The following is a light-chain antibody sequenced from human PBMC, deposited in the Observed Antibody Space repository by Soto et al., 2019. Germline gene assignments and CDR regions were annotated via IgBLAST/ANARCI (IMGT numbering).Light chain of an antibody. CDR2: AAS. CDR3: HQNSRPPPTT. Sequence: DIQVTQSPSSLSASVGDRVTITCRASQNSANFLNWYQQKPGKAPQFLIYAASSLQSGVQSRFSGGTFGTDFPLTISSLPSEDSAPYYCHQNSRPPPTTFGQATRLDIK. CDR1: QNSANF. V-gene: IGKV1-39*01. J-gene: IGKJ5*01.